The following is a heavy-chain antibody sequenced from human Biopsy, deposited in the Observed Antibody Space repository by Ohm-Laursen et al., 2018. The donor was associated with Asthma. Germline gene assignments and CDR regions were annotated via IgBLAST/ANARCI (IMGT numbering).Heavy chain of an antibody. D-gene: IGHD2-21*01. Sequence: SLRLSCAASGFTFSTYGMHWVRQAPDKGLEWVAFIAWDGINSYYADSVKGRFTISRDNSRNTLYLQKNSLRADDTAVYYCARAGESDLVGGLDVWGQGTTVIVS. CDR2: IAWDGINS. V-gene: IGHV3-30*03. CDR1: GFTFSTYG. J-gene: IGHJ6*02. CDR3: ARAGESDLVGGLDV.